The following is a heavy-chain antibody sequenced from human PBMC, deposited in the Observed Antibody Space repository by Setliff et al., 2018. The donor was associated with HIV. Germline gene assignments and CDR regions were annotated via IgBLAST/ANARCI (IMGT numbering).Heavy chain of an antibody. D-gene: IGHD3-10*01. J-gene: IGHJ5*02. Sequence: LRLSCAASGFTFSSYTMNWVRQAPGKGLEWVSSISSSSSYIYYADSVKGRFTIARDNDKNSVHLQMTSLRAEDTAVYYCASSGSGSYINWFGPWGQGTLVTVSS. CDR2: ISSSSSYI. CDR1: GFTFSSYT. CDR3: ASSGSGSYINWFGP. V-gene: IGHV3-21*01.